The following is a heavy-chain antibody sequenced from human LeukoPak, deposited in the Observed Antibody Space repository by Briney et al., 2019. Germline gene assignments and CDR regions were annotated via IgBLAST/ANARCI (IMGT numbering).Heavy chain of an antibody. CDR2: IDGAGVGT. V-gene: IGHV3-23*01. D-gene: IGHD1-26*01. CDR1: GFTFSRSA. Sequence: PTGGSLRLSCAASGFTFSRSATSWVRQAPGKGLEWVSTIDGAGVGTYYADSVKGRFTISRDNSKNTLYLQMNSLRAEDTAVYYCAKYYMGGSYQGLACWGQGTLVTVSS. CDR3: AKYYMGGSYQGLAC. J-gene: IGHJ4*02.